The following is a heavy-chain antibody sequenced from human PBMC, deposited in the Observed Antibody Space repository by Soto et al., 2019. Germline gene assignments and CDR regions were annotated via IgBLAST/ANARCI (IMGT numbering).Heavy chain of an antibody. V-gene: IGHV1-69*13. CDR1: GGTFSSYA. CDR3: ARDREGAYYFDY. D-gene: IGHD1-26*01. J-gene: IGHJ4*02. CDR2: IIPIFGTA. Sequence: SVKVSCKASGGTFSSYAISWVRQAPGQGLEWMGGIIPIFGTANYAQKFQGRVTITADESTSTAYMELSSLRSEDTAVYYCARDREGAYYFDYWGQGTLVTVSS.